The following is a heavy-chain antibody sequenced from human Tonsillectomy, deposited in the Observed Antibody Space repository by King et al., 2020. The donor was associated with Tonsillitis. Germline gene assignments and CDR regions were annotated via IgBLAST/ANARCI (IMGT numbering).Heavy chain of an antibody. CDR3: ARGDTMVRGYYYYGMDV. CDR1: GFTFSSYA. D-gene: IGHD3-10*01. V-gene: IGHV3-30-3*01. J-gene: IGHJ6*02. CDR2: ISYDGSNK. Sequence: VQLVESGGGVVQPGRSLRLSCAASGFTFSSYAMHWVRQAPGKGLEWVAVISYDGSNKYYADSVKGRFTISRDNSKNTLYLQMNSLRAKDTAVYYCARGDTMVRGYYYYGMDVWGQGTTVTVSS.